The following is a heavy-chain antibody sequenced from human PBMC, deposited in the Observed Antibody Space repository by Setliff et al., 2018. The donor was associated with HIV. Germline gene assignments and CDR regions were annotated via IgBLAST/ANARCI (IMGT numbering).Heavy chain of an antibody. Sequence: PSETLSLTCTVSGGSITSYYWNWIRQSPGKGLEWIGYIFDSGTTKYNPSVTSRVTISVDTSKNQFSLKLSSVTAGDTAVCYWARDSELGLNYHYGMDVWGQGTTVTGSS. CDR1: GGSITSYY. CDR3: ARDSELGLNYHYGMDV. CDR2: IFDSGTT. D-gene: IGHD1-26*01. J-gene: IGHJ6*02. V-gene: IGHV4-59*12.